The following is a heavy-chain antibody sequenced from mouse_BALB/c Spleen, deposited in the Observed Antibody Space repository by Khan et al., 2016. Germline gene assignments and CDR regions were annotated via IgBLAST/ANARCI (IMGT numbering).Heavy chain of an antibody. CDR3: ARIGAMITTYYFDY. V-gene: IGHV1-18*01. J-gene: IGHJ2*01. CDR2: VNPNSGGT. CDR1: GFSFTDYH. Sequence: VQLQQSGPDLVKPGASVKISCKASGFSFTDYHMHWVKQSHGKSLEWIGRVNPNSGGTTYNQKFKGKAILTVDKSSSTAYMELRSLTSEDSAVYDCARIGAMITTYYFDYWGQGTTLTVSS. D-gene: IGHD2-4*01.